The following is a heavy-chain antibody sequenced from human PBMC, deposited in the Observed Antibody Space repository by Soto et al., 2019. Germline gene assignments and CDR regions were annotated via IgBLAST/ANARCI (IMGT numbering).Heavy chain of an antibody. CDR1: GGSVSNNNYH. J-gene: IGHJ4*02. D-gene: IGHD3-16*01. V-gene: IGHV4-39*01. CDR3: ARLRGGCPADF. CDR2: IYYRGNT. Sequence: SETLSLTCSVSGGSVSNNNYHWGWIRQPPGKGLEWMGSIYYRGNTYYNPSLRSRITISVDTSRNQFSLALSSVTAADTAVYFCARLRGGCPADFWGQGTLVTVSS.